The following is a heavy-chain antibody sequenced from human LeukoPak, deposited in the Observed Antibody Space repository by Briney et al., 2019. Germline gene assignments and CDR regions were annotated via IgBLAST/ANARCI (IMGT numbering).Heavy chain of an antibody. CDR2: IYYSGST. J-gene: IGHJ2*01. D-gene: IGHD3-22*01. Sequence: SETLSLTCTVSGGSISSYYWSWIRQPPGKGLEWIGYIYYSGSTNYNPSLKSRVTISVDTSKNQFSLKLSSVTAADTAVYYCASSRTPDYYDSGGYYWSWYFDLWGRGTLVTVSS. CDR3: ASSRTPDYYDSGGYYWSWYFDL. CDR1: GGSISSYY. V-gene: IGHV4-59*01.